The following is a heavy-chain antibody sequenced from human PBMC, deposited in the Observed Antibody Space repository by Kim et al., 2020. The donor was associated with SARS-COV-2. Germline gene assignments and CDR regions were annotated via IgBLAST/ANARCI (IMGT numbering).Heavy chain of an antibody. Sequence: SETLSLTCTVSGGSISSGGYYWSWIRQHPGKGLEWIGYIYYSGSTYYNPSLKSRVTISVDTSKNQFSLKLSSVTAADTAVYYCARVGSGKWFGELLHIDYWGLGTLVTVSS. CDR1: GGSISSGGYY. J-gene: IGHJ4*02. CDR2: IYYSGST. CDR3: ARVGSGKWFGELLHIDY. D-gene: IGHD3-10*01. V-gene: IGHV4-31*03.